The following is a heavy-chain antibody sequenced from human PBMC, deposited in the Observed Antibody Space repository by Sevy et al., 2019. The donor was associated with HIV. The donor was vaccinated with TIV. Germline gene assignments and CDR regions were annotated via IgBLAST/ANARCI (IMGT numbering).Heavy chain of an antibody. Sequence: GGSLRLSCAASGFTFSSYWMHWVRQAPGKGLVWVSRINSDGSSTNYADSVKGRFTISSDNAKNTLYLQMNSLRAEDTAVDYCAREYSGTYYYFDYWGQGTLVTVSS. CDR1: GFTFSSYW. CDR3: AREYSGTYYYFDY. D-gene: IGHD1-26*01. V-gene: IGHV3-74*01. CDR2: INSDGSST. J-gene: IGHJ4*02.